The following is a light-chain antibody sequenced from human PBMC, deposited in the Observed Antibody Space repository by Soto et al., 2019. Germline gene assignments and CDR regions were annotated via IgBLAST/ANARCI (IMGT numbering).Light chain of an antibody. J-gene: IGKJ3*01. CDR2: GAS. Sequence: DIQMTQSPSTLSASVGDRVTITCRASQDISNFLVWLQQKPGKVPNLLIYGASTFQSGGPSRFSGSGSGTDFNLTISSLQPEDVATYVCQKYNSAPFTFGPGTTVDIK. CDR3: QKYNSAPFT. CDR1: QDISNF. V-gene: IGKV1-27*01.